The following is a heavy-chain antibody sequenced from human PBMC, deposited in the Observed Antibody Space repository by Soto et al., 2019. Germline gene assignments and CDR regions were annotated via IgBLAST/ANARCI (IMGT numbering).Heavy chain of an antibody. Sequence: PSETLSLTCTVSGGSISSSSYYWGWIRQPPGKGLEWVGSIYYSGSTYYNPSLKSRVTISVDTSKNQFSLKLSSVTAADTAVYYCAIAAAGTGDFDYWGQGTLVTVPS. V-gene: IGHV4-39*01. CDR1: GGSISSSSYY. CDR3: AIAAAGTGDFDY. CDR2: IYYSGST. D-gene: IGHD6-13*01. J-gene: IGHJ4*02.